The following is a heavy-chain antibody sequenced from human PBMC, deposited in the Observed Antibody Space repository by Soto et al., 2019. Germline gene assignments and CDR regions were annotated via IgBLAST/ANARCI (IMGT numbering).Heavy chain of an antibody. Sequence: QVQLVQSGAEVKKPGSSVKVSCKGSGGTFNAHAISWVRQAPGQGLEWMGGIIPIFGTPNYAQKFQGRLTITADTSTTTAYLELSSLRSDDTAVYFCARVRWTLSLEESEAIWGQGTLVTVSS. CDR3: ARVRWTLSLEESEAI. V-gene: IGHV1-69*06. CDR2: IIPIFGTP. D-gene: IGHD2-15*01. CDR1: GGTFNAHA. J-gene: IGHJ4*02.